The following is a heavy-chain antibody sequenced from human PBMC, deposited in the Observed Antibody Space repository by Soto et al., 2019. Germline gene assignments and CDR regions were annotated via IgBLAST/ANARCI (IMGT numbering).Heavy chain of an antibody. Sequence: QLQLQESGPGLVKPSETLSLTCTVSGGSISSSSYYWGWIRQPPGKGLEWIGSIYYSGSTYYNPSLKSRVXXXVXXSKNQSSLKLSSVTAADTAVYYCARSMTTVVTLDYWGQGTLVTVSS. CDR3: ARSMTTVVTLDY. D-gene: IGHD4-17*01. J-gene: IGHJ4*02. CDR1: GGSISSSSYY. CDR2: IYYSGST. V-gene: IGHV4-39*01.